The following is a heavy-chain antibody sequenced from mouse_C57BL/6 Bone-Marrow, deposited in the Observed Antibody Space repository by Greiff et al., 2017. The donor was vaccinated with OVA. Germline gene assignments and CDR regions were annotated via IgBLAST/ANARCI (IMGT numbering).Heavy chain of an antibody. J-gene: IGHJ3*01. CDR2: ISNGGGST. CDR1: GFTFSDYY. Sequence: VQLKESGGGLVQPGGSLKLSCAASGFTFSDYYMYWVRQTPEKRLEWVAYISNGGGSTYYPDTVKGRFTISRDNAKNTLYLQMSRLKSEDTAMYYCAGPGGFAYWGQGTLVTVSA. CDR3: AGPGGFAY. V-gene: IGHV5-12*01.